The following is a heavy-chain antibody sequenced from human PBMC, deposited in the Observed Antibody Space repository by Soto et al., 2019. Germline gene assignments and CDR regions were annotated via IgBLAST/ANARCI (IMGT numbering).Heavy chain of an antibody. CDR3: ARAGIAARRGGLGFDY. D-gene: IGHD6-6*01. J-gene: IGHJ4*02. Sequence: ASGKVCCKASGYTFTSYGISWVRQAPGQGLEWMGWISAYNGNTNYAQKLQGRVTMTTDTSTSTAYMELRSLRSDDTAVYYCARAGIAARRGGLGFDYWGQGTLVTVSS. V-gene: IGHV1-18*01. CDR2: ISAYNGNT. CDR1: GYTFTSYG.